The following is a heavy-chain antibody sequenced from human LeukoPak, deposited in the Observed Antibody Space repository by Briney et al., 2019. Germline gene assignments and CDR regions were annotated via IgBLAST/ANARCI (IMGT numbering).Heavy chain of an antibody. Sequence: ASVKVSCKASGYTFTGYYMHWVRQAPGQGLEWMGWINPNSGGTNYAQKFQGRVTMTRDTSISTAYMELSRLRSDDTAVYYCARGVYRGVGGAFDIWGQGTMVTVSS. D-gene: IGHD2-8*01. CDR1: GYTFTGYY. V-gene: IGHV1-2*02. CDR2: INPNSGGT. CDR3: ARGVYRGVGGAFDI. J-gene: IGHJ3*02.